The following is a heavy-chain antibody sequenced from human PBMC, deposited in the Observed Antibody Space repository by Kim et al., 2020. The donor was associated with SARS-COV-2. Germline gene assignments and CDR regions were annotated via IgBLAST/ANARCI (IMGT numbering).Heavy chain of an antibody. CDR1: GFTFSSYG. CDR2: ISYDGSNK. V-gene: IGHV3-33*05. Sequence: GGSLRLSCAASGFTFSSYGMHWVRQAPGKGLEWVAVISYDGSNKYYADSVKGRFTISRDNSKNTLYLQMNSLRAEDTAVYYCARAYIGYCSSTSCWPGGMDVWGQGTTVTVSS. D-gene: IGHD2-2*01. J-gene: IGHJ6*02. CDR3: ARAYIGYCSSTSCWPGGMDV.